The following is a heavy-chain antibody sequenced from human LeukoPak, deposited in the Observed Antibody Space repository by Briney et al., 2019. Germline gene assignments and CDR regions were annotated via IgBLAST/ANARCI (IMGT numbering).Heavy chain of an antibody. CDR2: IYYSGST. D-gene: IGHD3-10*01. J-gene: IGHJ4*02. V-gene: IGHV4-39*01. CDR3: ARGFSMVRGVIITGEYEN. CDR1: GGSISSSSYY. Sequence: SETLSLTCTVSGGSISSSSYYWGWIRQPPGKGLEWIGSIYYSGSTYYNPSLKSRVTISVDTSKNQFSLKLSSVTAADTAVYYCARGFSMVRGVIITGEYENWGQGTLVTVSS.